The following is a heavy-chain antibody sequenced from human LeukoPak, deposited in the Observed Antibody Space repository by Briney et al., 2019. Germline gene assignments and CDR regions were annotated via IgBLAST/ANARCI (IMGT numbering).Heavy chain of an antibody. CDR1: GGSISSYY. CDR3: ARETPRVLGECFDP. Sequence: SETLSLTCTVSGGSISSYYWSWIRQPPGKGLEWIGYIYYSGSTNYNPSLKSRVTISVDTSKNQFSLKLSSVTAADTAVHYCARETPRVLGECFDPWGQGTLVTVSS. D-gene: IGHD4/OR15-4a*01. J-gene: IGHJ5*02. CDR2: IYYSGST. V-gene: IGHV4-59*01.